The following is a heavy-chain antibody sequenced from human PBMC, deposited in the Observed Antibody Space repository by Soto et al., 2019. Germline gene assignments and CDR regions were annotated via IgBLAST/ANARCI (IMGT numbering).Heavy chain of an antibody. J-gene: IGHJ4*02. V-gene: IGHV3-15*07. D-gene: IGHD2-21*02. CDR2: IKSKTDVGTT. CDR3: TTDLLAYCGGDCYGSG. CDR1: GFTFSNAW. Sequence: PGGSVRLSCAASGFTFSNAWMNWVRQAPGKGLEWVGRIKSKTDVGTTDYAAHVTGRFTISRDDSINTLYLQMNSLKTEDTVVYYCTTDLLAYCGGDCYGSGWGQGT.